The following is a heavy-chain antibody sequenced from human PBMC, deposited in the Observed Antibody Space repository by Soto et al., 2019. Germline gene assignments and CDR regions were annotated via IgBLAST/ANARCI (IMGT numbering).Heavy chain of an antibody. CDR2: VYSSGSA. Sequence: PSETLSLTCIASGDSINSYYWNWIRQPPGKRLEWIGYVYSSGSAIYNPSLKGRVTLSVDTSRNQFALNLRSVTAADTAVYFCSSLRYGGYLDYWGQGRPVTVSS. CDR3: SSLRYGGYLDY. J-gene: IGHJ4*02. V-gene: IGHV4-4*08. CDR1: GDSINSYY. D-gene: IGHD2-15*01.